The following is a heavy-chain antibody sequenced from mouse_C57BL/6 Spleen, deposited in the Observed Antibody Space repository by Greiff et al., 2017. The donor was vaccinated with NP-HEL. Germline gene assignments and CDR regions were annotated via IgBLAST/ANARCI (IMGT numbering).Heavy chain of an antibody. D-gene: IGHD3-2*02. J-gene: IGHJ3*01. CDR3: ASRSSSGYVAWFAY. CDR1: GYTFTSYW. Sequence: QVQLQQPGAELVKPGASVKLSCKASGYTFTSYWMHWVKQRPGRGLEWIGRIDPNSGGTKYNEKFKSKATLTVDKPSSTAYMQLSSLTSEDSAVYYCASRSSSGYVAWFAYWGQGTLVTVSA. CDR2: IDPNSGGT. V-gene: IGHV1-72*01.